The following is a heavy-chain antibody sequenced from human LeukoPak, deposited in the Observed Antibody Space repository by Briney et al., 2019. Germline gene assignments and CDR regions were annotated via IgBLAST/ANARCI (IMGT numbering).Heavy chain of an antibody. CDR1: TASHSVYH. CDR3: ASAASGGVWYPDL. D-gene: IGHD3-16*01. J-gene: IGHJ2*01. CDR2: VYYSGST. Sequence: PSETQSLTCTVSTASHSVYHWSWIRQPPGKGLEWIGYVYYSGSTSYNPALKSRVTISLDTSKNQFSLKLSSVTAADTAVYHCASAASGGVWYPDLWGRGTLVTVSS. V-gene: IGHV4-59*08.